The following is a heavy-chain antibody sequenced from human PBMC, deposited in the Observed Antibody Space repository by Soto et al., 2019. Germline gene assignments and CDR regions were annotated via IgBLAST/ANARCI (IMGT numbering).Heavy chain of an antibody. V-gene: IGHV3-23*01. CDR1: GFTFINYV. CDR3: AKYFASGSYYHFDA. J-gene: IGHJ4*02. CDR2: ISGDGRTT. D-gene: IGHD3-10*01. Sequence: EVQVLESGGGLVPPGGSLRLSCTASGFTFINYVMTWVRQAPGKGLEWVSSISGDGRTTFYADSVRGRFTISRGNSRNTGSLEVNSLGAEDTALYFCAKYFASGSYYHFDAWGQGALVTVSS.